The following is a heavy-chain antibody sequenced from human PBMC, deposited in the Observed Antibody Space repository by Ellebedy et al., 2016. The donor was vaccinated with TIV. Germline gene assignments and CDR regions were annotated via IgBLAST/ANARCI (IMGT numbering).Heavy chain of an antibody. CDR1: GGSVSSGSYY. D-gene: IGHD6-19*01. V-gene: IGHV4-61*01. CDR2: IYYSGST. J-gene: IGHJ4*02. CDR3: ARGTRGQWLAYPIYYFDY. Sequence: SETLSLXCTVSGGSVSSGSYYWSWIRQPPGKGLEWIGYIYYSGSTNYNPSLKSRVTISVDTSKNQFSLKLSSVTAADTAVYYCARGTRGQWLAYPIYYFDYWGQGTLVTVSS.